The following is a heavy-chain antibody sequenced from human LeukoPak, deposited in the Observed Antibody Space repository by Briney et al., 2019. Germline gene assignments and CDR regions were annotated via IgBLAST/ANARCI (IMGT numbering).Heavy chain of an antibody. CDR3: ARVSGYYPVGDYYYYMDV. CDR1: GYTFTGYY. Sequence: ASVKVSCKASGYTFTGYYMHWVRQAPGQGLEWMGWINPNSGGTNYAQKFQGRVTMTRDTSISTAYMELSRLRSDDTAVYYCARVSGYYPVGDYYYYMDVGAKGPRSPSP. V-gene: IGHV1-2*02. CDR2: INPNSGGT. D-gene: IGHD3-3*01. J-gene: IGHJ6*03.